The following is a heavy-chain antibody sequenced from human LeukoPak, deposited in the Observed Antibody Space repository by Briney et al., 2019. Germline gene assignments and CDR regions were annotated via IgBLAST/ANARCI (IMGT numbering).Heavy chain of an antibody. J-gene: IGHJ4*02. V-gene: IGHV4-34*01. CDR2: INQSGST. CDR1: GGSFSGYY. CDR3: ARVASSAL. Sequence: SETLSLTCAVYGGSFSGYYWSWIRQPPAKGLEWIGEINQSGSTNYNPSLKSRVTISVDTSKNQFPLKLSSVTAADTAVYYCARVASSALWGQGTLVTVSS.